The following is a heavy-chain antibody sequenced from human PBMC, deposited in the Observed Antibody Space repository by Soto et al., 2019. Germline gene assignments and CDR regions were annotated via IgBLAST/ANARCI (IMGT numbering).Heavy chain of an antibody. V-gene: IGHV1-18*01. Sequence: QVQLVQSGAEVKKPGASAKVSCKASGYTFSNYGISWVRQAPGQGLEWMGWISGWNGKTEYTHKVKDRVSMTTDTSTSTVYMELRSLRSDDTAVYYCAREEMDYWGQGTLVTVSS. CDR2: ISGWNGKT. J-gene: IGHJ4*02. CDR1: GYTFSNYG. CDR3: AREEMDY.